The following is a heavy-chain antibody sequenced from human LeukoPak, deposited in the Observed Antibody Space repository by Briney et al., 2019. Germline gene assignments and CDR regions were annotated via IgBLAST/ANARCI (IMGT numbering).Heavy chain of an antibody. V-gene: IGHV3-30*02. Sequence: GGSLRLSCAASGFTFSSYAMSWVRQAPGKGLEWVAFIRCDGSNKYYADSVKGRFTISRDNSKNTLYLQMNSLRAEDTAVYYCAKESWPLYSYGGFFDYWGQGTLVTVSS. CDR2: IRCDGSNK. CDR1: GFTFSSYA. D-gene: IGHD5-18*01. CDR3: AKESWPLYSYGGFFDY. J-gene: IGHJ4*02.